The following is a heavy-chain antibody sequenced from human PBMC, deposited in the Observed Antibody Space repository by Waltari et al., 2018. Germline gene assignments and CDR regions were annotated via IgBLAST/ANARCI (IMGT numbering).Heavy chain of an antibody. V-gene: IGHV4-59*08. D-gene: IGHD3-16*01. J-gene: IGHJ5*02. CDR2: IYYSGST. CDR1: GGPISSYY. Sequence: QVQLQESGPGLVKPSETLSLTCTVSGGPISSYYWRWIRQPPGKGVEWIGYIYYSGSTNYNPSLKSRVTISVDTSKNQFSLKLSSVTAADTAVYYCARRGNLGWFDPWGQGTLVTVSS. CDR3: ARRGNLGWFDP.